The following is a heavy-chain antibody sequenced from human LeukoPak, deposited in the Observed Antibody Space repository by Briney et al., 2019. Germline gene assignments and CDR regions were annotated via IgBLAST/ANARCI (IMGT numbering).Heavy chain of an antibody. CDR1: GVTGRRYE. CDR3: AKEYSGYDFDS. V-gene: IGHV3-23*01. D-gene: IGHD5-12*01. CDR2: TSGSGVNS. J-gene: IGHJ4*02. Sequence: PGGSLRVSCAAPGVTGRRYEMSWGRGALGGGVWWVAATSGSGVNSYYADSVRGRVTTSRDNPPNALYLQMDSLPAEHPALYYCAKEYSGYDFDSGGQGTLVTVSS.